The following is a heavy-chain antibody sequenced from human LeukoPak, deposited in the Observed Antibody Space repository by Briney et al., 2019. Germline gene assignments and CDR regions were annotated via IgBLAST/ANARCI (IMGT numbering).Heavy chain of an antibody. Sequence: ASVKVSCKASGYTFTSYDINWVREATGQGLEWMGWMNPNSGNTGYAQKFQGRVTITRNTSISTAYMELSILRSEDTAVYYCAREGVGASLVGEAAFDIWGQGTMVTVSS. CDR3: AREGVGASLVGEAAFDI. J-gene: IGHJ3*02. V-gene: IGHV1-8*03. CDR1: GYTFTSYD. D-gene: IGHD1-26*01. CDR2: MNPNSGNT.